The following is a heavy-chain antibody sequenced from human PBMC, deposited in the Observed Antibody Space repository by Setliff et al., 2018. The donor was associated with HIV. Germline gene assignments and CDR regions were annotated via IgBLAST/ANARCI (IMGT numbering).Heavy chain of an antibody. CDR3: AKNIAGVCYSGLDY. CDR1: GFTFSNYA. D-gene: IGHD2-15*01. V-gene: IGHV3-23*01. CDR2: ISGSGGST. Sequence: SLKISCAASGFTFSNYAMSWVRQAPGKGLEWVSGISGSGGSTYYVDSVKGRFTISRDNSKNTLYLQMNSLGAADTAVYYCAKNIAGVCYSGLDYWGQGALVTVSS. J-gene: IGHJ4*02.